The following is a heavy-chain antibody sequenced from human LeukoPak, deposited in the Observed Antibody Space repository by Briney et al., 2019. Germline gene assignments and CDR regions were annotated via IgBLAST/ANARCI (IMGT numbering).Heavy chain of an antibody. CDR1: GGSISGSSYY. D-gene: IGHD5-12*01. CDR2: IYYSGST. V-gene: IGHV4-39*01. J-gene: IGHJ5*02. Sequence: SETLSLTCTVSGGSISGSSYYWGWIRRPPGKGLEWIGSIYYSGSTYYNPSLKSRVTISADTSKNQFSLKLSSVTAADTAVYYCARQPHLRGYSGYDFYPNWFDPWGQGTLVIVSS. CDR3: ARQPHLRGYSGYDFYPNWFDP.